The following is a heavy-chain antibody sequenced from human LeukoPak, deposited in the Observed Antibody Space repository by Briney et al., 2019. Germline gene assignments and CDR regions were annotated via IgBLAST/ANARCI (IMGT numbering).Heavy chain of an antibody. V-gene: IGHV3-30*04. CDR3: ARGGVVGGTTYRYFDY. D-gene: IGHD1-26*01. Sequence: GRSLGLSCAASGFTFSNYAMHWDRQAPGKGLEWVALISYDASSKYHADSVKGRFTISRDNSKNTLSLQMNSLRPEDTAVYYCARGGVVGGTTYRYFDYWGQGTLVTVSS. CDR1: GFTFSNYA. J-gene: IGHJ4*02. CDR2: ISYDASSK.